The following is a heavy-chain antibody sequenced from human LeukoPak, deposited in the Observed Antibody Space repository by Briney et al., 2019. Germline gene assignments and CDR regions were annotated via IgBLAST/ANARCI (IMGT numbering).Heavy chain of an antibody. CDR2: ISSSGSTI. CDR1: GFTFSSYE. D-gene: IGHD5-24*01. J-gene: IGHJ4*02. Sequence: PGGSLRLSCAASGFTFSSYEMNWVRQAPGKGLEWVSYISSSGSTIYYADSVKGRFTISRDNAKNSLYLQMNSLRAKDTAVYYCARLSRDGYAFDYWGQGTLVTVSS. CDR3: ARLSRDGYAFDY. V-gene: IGHV3-48*03.